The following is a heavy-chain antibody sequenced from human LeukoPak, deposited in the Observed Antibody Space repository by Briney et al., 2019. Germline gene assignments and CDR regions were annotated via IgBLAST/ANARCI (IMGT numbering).Heavy chain of an antibody. V-gene: IGHV3-7*01. CDR1: GFTFSGYW. J-gene: IGHJ4*02. CDR2: INQDESEK. Sequence: PGGSLRLYCAASGFTFSGYWMSWVRQAPGKGLEWVANINQDESEKHYADSVKGRFTISRDNAENSLYLQMNSLRAEDTAVYYCARGGGALPDYWGQGTLVTVSS. D-gene: IGHD3-16*01. CDR3: ARGGGALPDY.